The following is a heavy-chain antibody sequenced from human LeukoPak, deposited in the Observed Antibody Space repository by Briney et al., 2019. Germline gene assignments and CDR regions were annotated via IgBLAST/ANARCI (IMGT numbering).Heavy chain of an antibody. CDR2: ITGSGGST. CDR3: ARVGQGYGSGSYYNLDYMDV. CDR1: GFTFSNYG. J-gene: IGHJ6*03. Sequence: GGSLRLSCAASGFTFSNYGLSWVRQAPGKGLEWVSGITGSGGSTYYADSVKGRFTISRDNSKNSLYLQMNSLRAEDTAVYYCARVGQGYGSGSYYNLDYMDVWGKGTTVTISS. D-gene: IGHD3-10*01. V-gene: IGHV3-23*01.